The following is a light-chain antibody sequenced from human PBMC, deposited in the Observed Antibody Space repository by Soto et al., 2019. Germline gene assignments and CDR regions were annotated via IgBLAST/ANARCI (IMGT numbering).Light chain of an antibody. CDR2: DVN. CDR1: SSDVGAYDY. J-gene: IGLJ1*01. Sequence: QSALTQPASVSGSPGQSITISCAGTSSDVGAYDYVSWYQQHPDKVPKLLIYDVNNRPSGVSNRFSGSKSGNTASLTIAGLQAEDEADYYCNSFTSSSTHVFGTGTKVTVL. V-gene: IGLV2-14*03. CDR3: NSFTSSSTHV.